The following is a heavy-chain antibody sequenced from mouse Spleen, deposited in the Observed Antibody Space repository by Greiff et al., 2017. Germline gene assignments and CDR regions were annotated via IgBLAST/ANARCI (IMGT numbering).Heavy chain of an antibody. Sequence: QVQLQQSGPGLVQPSQSLSITCTVSGFSLTSYGVHWVRQSPGKGLEWLGVIWRGGSTDYNAAFMSRLSITKDNSKSQVFFKMNSLQADDTAIYYCAKNYYYGYDNWYFDVWGAGTTVTVSS. V-gene: IGHV2-5*01. CDR3: AKNYYYGYDNWYFDV. D-gene: IGHD2-2*01. CDR1: GFSLTSYG. J-gene: IGHJ1*01. CDR2: IWRGGST.